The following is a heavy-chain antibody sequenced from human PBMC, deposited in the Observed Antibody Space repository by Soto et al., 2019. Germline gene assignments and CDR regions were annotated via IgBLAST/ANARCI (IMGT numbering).Heavy chain of an antibody. J-gene: IGHJ4*02. V-gene: IGHV1-2*02. CDR3: ARGAQGFFPVSGIYFYFDH. CDR1: GYIFTDHL. Sequence: ASVKVSCKTSGYIFTDHLSHWVLQSPGQGLQWVGWVHPDSGGTNVAQAFQDRVTMTADTSITTAYMDLARLRPDDTAIFYCARGAQGFFPVSGIYFYFDHWGQGTPVTVS. D-gene: IGHD3-22*01. CDR2: VHPDSGGT.